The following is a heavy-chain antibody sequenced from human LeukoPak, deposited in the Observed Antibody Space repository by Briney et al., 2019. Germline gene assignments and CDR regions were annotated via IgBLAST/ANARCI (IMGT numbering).Heavy chain of an antibody. CDR2: IKQDGSEK. J-gene: IGHJ4*02. CDR3: ARLRTIDY. V-gene: IGHV3-7*01. Sequence: GGSLRLSCATSGFSFSSYAMSWVRLAPGKGLEWVANIKQDGSEKYYVDSVKGRFTISRDNAKNSLYLQMNSLRAEDTAVYYCARLRTIDYWGQGTLVTVSS. CDR1: GFSFSSYA. D-gene: IGHD3/OR15-3a*01.